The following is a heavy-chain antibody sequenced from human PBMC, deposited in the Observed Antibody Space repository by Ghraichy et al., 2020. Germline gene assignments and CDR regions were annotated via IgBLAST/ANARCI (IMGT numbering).Heavy chain of an antibody. Sequence: ASVKVSCKASGYTFTGYYMHWVRRAPGQGLEWMGWINPNSGGTNYAQKFQGRVTMTRDTSISTAYMELSRLRSDDTAVYYCARDGLDYYDSSGYEEEYFQHWGQGTLVTVSS. CDR3: ARDGLDYYDSSGYEEEYFQH. V-gene: IGHV1-2*02. CDR1: GYTFTGYY. CDR2: INPNSGGT. J-gene: IGHJ1*01. D-gene: IGHD3-22*01.